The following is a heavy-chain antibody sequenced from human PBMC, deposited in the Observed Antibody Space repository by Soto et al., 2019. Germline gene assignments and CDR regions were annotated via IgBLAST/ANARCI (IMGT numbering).Heavy chain of an antibody. CDR1: GGSISSGGYY. V-gene: IGHV4-31*03. D-gene: IGHD4-17*01. CDR3: ARDPMTTVTPEDYYCYGMDV. J-gene: IGHJ6*02. CDR2: IYYSGST. Sequence: QVQLQESGPGLVKPSQTLSLTCTVSGGSISSGGYYWSWIRQHPGKGLEWIGYIYYSGSTYYNPSLKSRVTISVDTSKNQFSLKLSSMTAADTAVYYCARDPMTTVTPEDYYCYGMDVWGQGTTVTVSS.